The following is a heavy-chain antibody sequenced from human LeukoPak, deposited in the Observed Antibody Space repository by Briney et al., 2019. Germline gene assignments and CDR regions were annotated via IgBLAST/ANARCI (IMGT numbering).Heavy chain of an antibody. CDR3: AKMPRFWSGHYYFDY. D-gene: IGHD3-3*01. J-gene: IGHJ4*02. V-gene: IGHV3-23*01. Sequence: PGGSLRLSCAASGFTFSSYAMSWVRQAPGKGLEWVSAISGSGGSTYYADSVKGRFTTSRDNSKNTLYLQMNSLRAEDTAVYYCAKMPRFWSGHYYFDYWGQGTLVTVSS. CDR2: ISGSGGST. CDR1: GFTFSSYA.